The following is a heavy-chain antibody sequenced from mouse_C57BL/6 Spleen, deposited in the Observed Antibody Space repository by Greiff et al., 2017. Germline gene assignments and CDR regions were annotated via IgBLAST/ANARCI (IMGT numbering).Heavy chain of an antibody. CDR3: ARGPLMDY. Sequence: QVQLKQPGAELVRPGSSVKLSCKASGYTFTSYWMDWVKQRPGQGLVWIGNIYPSDSENHYNQKFKDKATLTVDKSSSTAYMQLSSLTSEDAAVYYCARGPLMDYWGQGTSVTVSS. CDR1: GYTFTSYW. V-gene: IGHV1-61*01. J-gene: IGHJ4*01. CDR2: IYPSDSEN.